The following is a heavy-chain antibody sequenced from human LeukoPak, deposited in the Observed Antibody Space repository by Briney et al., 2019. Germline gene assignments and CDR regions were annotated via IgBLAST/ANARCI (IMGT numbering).Heavy chain of an antibody. CDR3: ARGQTHYDILTGFDYYYGMDV. CDR1: GFTFSSYG. V-gene: IGHV3-33*01. J-gene: IGHJ6*04. D-gene: IGHD3-9*01. Sequence: QPGGSLRLSCAASGFTFSSYGMHWVRQAPGKGLEWVAVIWYDGSNKYYADSVKGRFTISRDNSKNTLYLQMNSLRAEDTAVYYCARGQTHYDILTGFDYYYGMDVWGKGTTVTVSS. CDR2: IWYDGSNK.